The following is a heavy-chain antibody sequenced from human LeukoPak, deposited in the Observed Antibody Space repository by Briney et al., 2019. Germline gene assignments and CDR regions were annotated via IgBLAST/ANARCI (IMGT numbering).Heavy chain of an antibody. J-gene: IGHJ6*02. CDR3: ARDLRYFDWLLSHYYYYYGMDV. V-gene: IGHV3-66*01. CDR2: IYSGGST. Sequence: GGSLRLSCAASGFTVSSNYMGWVRQAPGKGLEWVSVIYSGGSTYYADSVKGRFTISRDNSKNTLYLQMNSLRAEDTAVYYCARDLRYFDWLLSHYYYYYGMDVWGQGTTVTVSS. CDR1: GFTVSSNY. D-gene: IGHD3-9*01.